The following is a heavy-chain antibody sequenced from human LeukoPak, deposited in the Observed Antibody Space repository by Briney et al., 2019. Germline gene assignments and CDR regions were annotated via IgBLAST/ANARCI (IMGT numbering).Heavy chain of an antibody. CDR3: PRDYYDSSGYRQNYFDY. Sequence: ASVKVSYKASGYTFTSYGISWLRQAPGQGLEWMGWIGAYNVNTNYAQKLKRRATMTTDTSTSTAYMELRGLRSDDTAVYYCPRDYYDSSGYRQNYFDYWGQGTLVTVSS. CDR2: IGAYNVNT. CDR1: GYTFTSYG. V-gene: IGHV1-18*01. D-gene: IGHD3-22*01. J-gene: IGHJ4*02.